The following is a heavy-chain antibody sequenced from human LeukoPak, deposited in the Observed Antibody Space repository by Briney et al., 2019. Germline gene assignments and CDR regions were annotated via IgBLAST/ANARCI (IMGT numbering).Heavy chain of an antibody. V-gene: IGHV3-15*01. D-gene: IGHD3-16*02. CDR3: TTDSVRGSYRYTDY. CDR1: GFTFSNAW. Sequence: PGGSLRLSCAASGFTFSNAWMSWVRQAPGKGLEWVGRIKSKTDGGTTDYAAPVKGRFTISRDDPKNTLYLQMNSLKTEDTAVYYCTTDSVRGSYRYTDYWGQGTLVTVSS. J-gene: IGHJ4*02. CDR2: IKSKTDGGTT.